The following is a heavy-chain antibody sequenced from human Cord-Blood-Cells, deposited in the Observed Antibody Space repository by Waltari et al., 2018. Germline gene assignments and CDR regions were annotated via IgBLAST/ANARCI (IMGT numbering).Heavy chain of an antibody. D-gene: IGHD2-21*02. CDR2: IYYSGST. CDR1: GASIPSSSYY. CDR3: ARQEYCGGDCYYDY. Sequence: QLQLQESGPGLVQPSQTLSLTRPVPGASIPSSSYYRGWSRQPPGKGLEWIGSIYYSGSTYYNPSLKSRVTISVDTSKNQFSLKLSSVTAADTAVYYCARQEYCGGDCYYDYWGQGTLVTVSS. V-gene: IGHV4-39*07. J-gene: IGHJ4*02.